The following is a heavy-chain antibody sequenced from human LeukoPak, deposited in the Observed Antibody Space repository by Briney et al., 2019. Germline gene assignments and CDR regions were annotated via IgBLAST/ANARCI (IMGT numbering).Heavy chain of an antibody. D-gene: IGHD3-22*01. CDR2: ISSSSSTV. CDR3: AKEAKKGSYDSSGYFDY. J-gene: IGHJ4*02. V-gene: IGHV3-48*01. CDR1: GFTFSDYS. Sequence: PGGPLRLSCAASGFTFSDYSMNWVRQAPGKGLEWVSYISSSSSTVYYADSVKGRFTISRDNSKNTLYLQMNSLRAEDTAVYYCAKEAKKGSYDSSGYFDYWGQGTLVTVSS.